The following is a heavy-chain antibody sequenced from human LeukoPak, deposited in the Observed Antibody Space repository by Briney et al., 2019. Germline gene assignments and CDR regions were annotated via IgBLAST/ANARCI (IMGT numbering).Heavy chain of an antibody. Sequence: GGSLRLSCAASGFSFSSQWMSWVRQAPGKGLEWVANIKQDGSEKYYVDSVKGRFTISRDNAKNSLYLQMNSLRAEDTAVYYCAREGSVLRFLEWLLSPFDYWGQGTLVTVSS. CDR1: GFSFSSQW. J-gene: IGHJ4*02. V-gene: IGHV3-7*01. D-gene: IGHD3-3*01. CDR3: AREGSVLRFLEWLLSPFDY. CDR2: IKQDGSEK.